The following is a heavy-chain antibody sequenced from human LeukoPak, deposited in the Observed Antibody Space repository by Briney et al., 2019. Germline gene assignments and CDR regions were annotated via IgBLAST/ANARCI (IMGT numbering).Heavy chain of an antibody. V-gene: IGHV3-66*02. J-gene: IGHJ4*02. D-gene: IGHD3-22*01. CDR2: IYSGNA. Sequence: GGSLRLSCAASGFTVTDNYMSWVRQAPGKGPEWVSVIYSGNAYYADSVKGRFTVSREDSKNTLDLLLNCLRPEDTAVYYCAGYVSGYPYWGQGTLVTVSS. CDR1: GFTVTDNY. CDR3: AGYVSGYPY.